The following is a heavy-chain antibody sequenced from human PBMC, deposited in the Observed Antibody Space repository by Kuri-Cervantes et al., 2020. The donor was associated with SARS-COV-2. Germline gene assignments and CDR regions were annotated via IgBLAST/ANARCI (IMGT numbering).Heavy chain of an antibody. CDR1: GFSFSAFG. D-gene: IGHD2-2*01. V-gene: IGHV3-30*02. CDR3: AKGGGVPAQKPFDP. Sequence: GESLKISCEASGFSFSAFGFHWVRQASGKRLEWVAFIRNDGHRIYYADSVKGRFTISRDNSKNTLYLQMNSLRAEDTAVYYCAKGGGVPAQKPFDPWGQGTLVTVSS. J-gene: IGHJ5*02. CDR2: IRNDGHRI.